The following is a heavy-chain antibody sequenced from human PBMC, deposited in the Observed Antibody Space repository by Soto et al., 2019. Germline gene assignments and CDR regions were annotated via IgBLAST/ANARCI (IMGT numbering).Heavy chain of an antibody. J-gene: IGHJ5*02. V-gene: IGHV1-69*06. D-gene: IGHD4-17*01. Sequence: SVKVSCKASGGTFSSYAISWVRQAPGQGLEWMGEIIPIFGTANYAQKFQGRVTITADKSTSTAYMELSSLRSEDTAVYYCARDPMDYGGTPTGPWGQGTLVTVSS. CDR1: GGTFSSYA. CDR3: ARDPMDYGGTPTGP. CDR2: IIPIFGTA.